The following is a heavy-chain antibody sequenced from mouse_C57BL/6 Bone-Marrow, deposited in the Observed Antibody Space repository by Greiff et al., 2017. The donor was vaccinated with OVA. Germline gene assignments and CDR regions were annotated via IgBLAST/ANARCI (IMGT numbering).Heavy chain of an antibody. CDR3: ARPDDYAWFAY. D-gene: IGHD2-4*01. V-gene: IGHV5-6*01. Sequence: EVQLQESGGDLVKPGGSLKLSCAASGFTFSSYGMSWVRQTPDKRLEWVATISSGGSYTYYPDSVKGRFTISRDNAKNTLYLQMSSLKSEDTAMYYCARPDDYAWFAYWGQGTLVTVSA. CDR1: GFTFSSYG. CDR2: ISSGGSYT. J-gene: IGHJ3*01.